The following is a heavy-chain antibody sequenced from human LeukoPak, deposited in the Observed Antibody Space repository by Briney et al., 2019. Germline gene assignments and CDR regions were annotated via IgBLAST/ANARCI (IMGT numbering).Heavy chain of an antibody. J-gene: IGHJ4*02. CDR2: INPSGGST. Sequence: ASVKVSCKASGYTFTSYYMHWVRQAPGQGLEWMGIINPSGGSTSYAQKLQGRVTMTTDTSTSTAYMELRSLRSDDTAVYYCARDRVGYYGSGSYDYWGQGTLVTVSS. CDR3: ARDRVGYYGSGSYDY. V-gene: IGHV1-46*01. D-gene: IGHD3-10*01. CDR1: GYTFTSYY.